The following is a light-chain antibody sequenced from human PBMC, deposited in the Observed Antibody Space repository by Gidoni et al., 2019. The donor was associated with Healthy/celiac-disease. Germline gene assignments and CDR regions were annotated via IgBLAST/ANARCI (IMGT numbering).Light chain of an antibody. CDR3: CSYAGSYTFV. J-gene: IGLJ1*01. V-gene: IGLV2-11*01. CDR1: SSDVGGYNY. CDR2: DVS. Sequence: QSALTQAGPVSGATGQAVTISCTGTSSDVGGYNYVSWYQQHPGKAPKLMIYDVSKRPSGVPDRFSGSKSGNTASLTISGLQAEDEADYYCCSYAGSYTFVFGTGTKVTVL.